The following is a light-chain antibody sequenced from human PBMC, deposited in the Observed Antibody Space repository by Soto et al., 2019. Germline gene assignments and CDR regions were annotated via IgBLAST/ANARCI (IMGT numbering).Light chain of an antibody. CDR3: PQPEGFT. J-gene: IGKJ3*01. CDR2: DAS. V-gene: IGKV3-11*01. Sequence: EIVLTQSPATLSLSPGERATLSCRASQSVSSYLAWYQQKPGQAPRLLIYDASNRATGIPARFSGSGSGTDFTLTISSLEPEDFAVYYCPQPEGFTFGPGTKVDIK. CDR1: QSVSSY.